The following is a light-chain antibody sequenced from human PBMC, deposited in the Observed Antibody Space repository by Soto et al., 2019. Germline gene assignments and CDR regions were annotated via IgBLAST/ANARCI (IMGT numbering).Light chain of an antibody. Sequence: DIKLTHSPSFLCAPVVERATIXVRTSQGISSYLAWYQQKPGKAPKLLIYAASTLQSGVPSRFSGSGSGTEFTLTISSLQPEDSATYYCQHYSLYSPWTFGQGTKVDI. J-gene: IGKJ1*01. CDR2: AAS. CDR3: QHYSLYSPWT. V-gene: IGKV1-9*01. CDR1: QGISSY.